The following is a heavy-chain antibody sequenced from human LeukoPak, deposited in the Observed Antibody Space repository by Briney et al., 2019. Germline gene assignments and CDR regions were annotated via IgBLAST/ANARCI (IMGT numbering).Heavy chain of an antibody. CDR2: IYYSGST. V-gene: IGHV4-30-4*02. J-gene: IGHJ5*02. D-gene: IGHD3-22*01. Sequence: SETLSLTCTVSGGSISSGDYYWSWIRQPPGKGLEWIGYIYYSGSTYYNPSLKSRVTISVDTSKNQFSLKLSSVTAADTAVYYCARRVVVHTGGWFDPWGQGTLVTVSS. CDR1: GGSISSGDYY. CDR3: ARRVVVHTGGWFDP.